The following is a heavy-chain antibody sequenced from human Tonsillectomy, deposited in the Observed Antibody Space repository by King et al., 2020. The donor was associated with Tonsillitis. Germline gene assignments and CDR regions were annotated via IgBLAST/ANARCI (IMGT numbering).Heavy chain of an antibody. CDR1: GGSISSYY. V-gene: IGHV4-59*01. J-gene: IGHJ4*02. D-gene: IGHD1-26*01. CDR3: ARGGRDSGSPGRVDY. CDR2: IYYSGST. Sequence: VQLQESGPGLVKPSETLSLTCTVSGGSISSYYWNWIRQPPGKELEWIGYIYYSGSTNNNPSLKSRVTISVDTSQNQFSLKLTSVTAADTAVYYCARGGRDSGSPGRVDYWGQGTLVTVSS.